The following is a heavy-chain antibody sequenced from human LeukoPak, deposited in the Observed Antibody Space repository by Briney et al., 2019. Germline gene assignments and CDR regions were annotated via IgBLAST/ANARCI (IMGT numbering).Heavy chain of an antibody. Sequence: ASVKVSCKASGGTFSSYAINWVRQATGQGLEWMGWMNPNSGNTGYAQKFQGRVTMTRNTSISTAYMELSSLRSEDTAVYYCARGELSWYFDLWGRGTLVTVSS. CDR1: GGTFSSYA. CDR2: MNPNSGNT. CDR3: ARGELSWYFDL. J-gene: IGHJ2*01. D-gene: IGHD1-26*01. V-gene: IGHV1-8*02.